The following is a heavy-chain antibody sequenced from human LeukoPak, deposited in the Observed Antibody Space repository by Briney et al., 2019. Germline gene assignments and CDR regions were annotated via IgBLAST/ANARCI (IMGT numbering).Heavy chain of an antibody. D-gene: IGHD6-13*01. V-gene: IGHV3-23*01. CDR1: GFTFSSYG. Sequence: PGRSLRLSCAASGFTFSSYGMHWVRQAPGKGLEWVSVISGSGGSTYHADSVKGRFTISRDNPKNTLYLQMNSLRAEDTAVYYCAKLVDSSSRSYFDYWGQGTLVTVSS. CDR3: AKLVDSSSRSYFDY. J-gene: IGHJ4*02. CDR2: ISGSGGST.